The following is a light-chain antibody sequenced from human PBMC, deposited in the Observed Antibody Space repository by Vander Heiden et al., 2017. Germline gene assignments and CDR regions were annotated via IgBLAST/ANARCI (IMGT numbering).Light chain of an antibody. CDR2: ENN. CDR1: SSNIGASY. J-gene: IGLJ1*01. V-gene: IGLV1-51*02. Sequence: PPSVSAAPGQKVTISCSGSSSNIGASYVSWYQQLPGTAPKLLIYENNKRPPGIPDRFSGSKSDTSATLGITGLQTGDEADYYCGTWDSSLGVFYVFGTGTKVTVL. CDR3: GTWDSSLGVFYV.